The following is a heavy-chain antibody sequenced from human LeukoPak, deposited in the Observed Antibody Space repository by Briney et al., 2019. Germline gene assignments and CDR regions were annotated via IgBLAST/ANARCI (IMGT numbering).Heavy chain of an antibody. CDR3: ARGGVGLVIIPGWEYDYYGLDV. CDR1: GFTLSTYS. V-gene: IGHV3-21*01. CDR2: ISSSSSYM. J-gene: IGHJ6*02. Sequence: NPGGSLRLSCAASGFTLSTYSMNWVRQAPGKGLEWVSSISSSSSYMYYADSVKGRFIISRDNAKNSLHLQMNSRRAEDTAVYYCARGGVGLVIIPGWEYDYYGLDVWGQGTTVTVSS. D-gene: IGHD3/OR15-3a*01.